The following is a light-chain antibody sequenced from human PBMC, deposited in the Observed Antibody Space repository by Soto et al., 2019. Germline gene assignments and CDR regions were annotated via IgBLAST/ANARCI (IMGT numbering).Light chain of an antibody. CDR1: SSNIGSNT. J-gene: IGLJ3*02. CDR2: SNN. V-gene: IGLV1-44*01. CDR3: AVWDDSLNGPV. Sequence: QAVVTQSPSASGTPGQRVTISCSGSSSNIGSNTVHWYQQLPGTAPKVLIYSNNQRPSGVPARFSGSKSGTSASLAISGLQSEYEADYYCAVWDDSLNGPVFGGGTQLTVL.